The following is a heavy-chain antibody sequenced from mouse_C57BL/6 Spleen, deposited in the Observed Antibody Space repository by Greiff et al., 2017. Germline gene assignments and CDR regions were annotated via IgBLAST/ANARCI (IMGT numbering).Heavy chain of an antibody. CDR3: ARGTTVHYAMDY. CDR2: INPGSGGT. V-gene: IGHV1-54*01. D-gene: IGHD1-1*01. J-gene: IGHJ4*01. Sequence: QVQLKQSGAELVRPGTSVKVSCKASGYAFTNYLIEWVKQRPGQGLEWIGVINPGSGGTNYNEKFKGKATLTADKSSSTAYMQLSSLTSEDSAVYFCARGTTVHYAMDYWGQGTSVTVSS. CDR1: GYAFTNYL.